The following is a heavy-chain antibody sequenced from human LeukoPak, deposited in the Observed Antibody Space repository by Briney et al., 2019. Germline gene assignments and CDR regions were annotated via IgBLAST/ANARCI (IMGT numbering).Heavy chain of an antibody. V-gene: IGHV4-59*08. J-gene: IGHJ4*02. CDR1: GGSISSYY. CDR3: ARLESGIVGAMDY. CDR2: IYYSGST. Sequence: SETLSLTCTVSGGSISSYYWSWIRQPPGKGLEWIGYIYYSGSTNYNPSLKSRVTISVDTSKNQFSLKLSSVTAADTAVYYCARLESGIVGAMDYWGQGTLVTVSS. D-gene: IGHD1-26*01.